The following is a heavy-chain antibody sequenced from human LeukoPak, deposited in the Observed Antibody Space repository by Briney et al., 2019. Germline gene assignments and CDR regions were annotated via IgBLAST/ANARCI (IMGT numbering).Heavy chain of an antibody. CDR3: ATYTNWVAGDV. D-gene: IGHD1-1*01. V-gene: IGHV3-7*01. CDR1: GFTFSESW. CDR2: SKEDGSEK. J-gene: IGHJ6*02. Sequence: PGGSLPLSCAASGFTFSESWWSWVRPAPGQGLQWVAASKEDGSEKDYVDSVMGRFTIYRDNAKSSLYLQMESRRAEDTAVYYCATYTNWVAGDVWGQGTTVSVSS.